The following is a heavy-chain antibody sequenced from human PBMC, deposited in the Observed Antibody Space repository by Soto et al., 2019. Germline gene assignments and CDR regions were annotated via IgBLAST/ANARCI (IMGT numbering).Heavy chain of an antibody. CDR3: ARDKEVSGWYFGFDY. Sequence: GGSLRLSCAASGFTFSSYSMNWVRQAPGKGLEWVSSISSSSSYIYYADSVKGRFTISRDNAKNSLYLQMNSLRAEDTAVYYCARDKEVSGWYFGFDYWGQGTLVTVSS. CDR2: ISSSSSYI. D-gene: IGHD6-19*01. CDR1: GFTFSSYS. J-gene: IGHJ4*02. V-gene: IGHV3-21*01.